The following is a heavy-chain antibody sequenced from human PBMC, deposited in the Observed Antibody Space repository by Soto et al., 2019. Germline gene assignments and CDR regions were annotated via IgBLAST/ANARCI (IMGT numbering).Heavy chain of an antibody. Sequence: SETLSLTCAVSGFSISSGYFWGWIRQPPGKGPEWLGSIHHSGTTYYNPSVKGRVTISVDTSKNQFSLKMSSVTAADTAVYYCARDSSGYYWFDPWGQGTLVTVSS. CDR3: ARDSSGYYWFDP. J-gene: IGHJ5*02. CDR2: IHHSGTT. D-gene: IGHD3-22*01. V-gene: IGHV4-38-2*02. CDR1: GFSISSGYF.